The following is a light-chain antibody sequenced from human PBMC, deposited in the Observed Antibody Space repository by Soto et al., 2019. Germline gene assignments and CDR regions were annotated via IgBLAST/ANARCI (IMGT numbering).Light chain of an antibody. V-gene: IGKV3-15*01. J-gene: IGKJ4*01. CDR3: QHYNNWPLP. CDR1: QSVSNN. Sequence: EIVMTQSPATLSVSPEERATLSCRSSQSVSNNLSWYQQTPGQAPRLLIYDASTRATGIPARFSGSGSGTEFTLTISILQSDDFAVYYCQHYNNWPLPFGGGTKV. CDR2: DAS.